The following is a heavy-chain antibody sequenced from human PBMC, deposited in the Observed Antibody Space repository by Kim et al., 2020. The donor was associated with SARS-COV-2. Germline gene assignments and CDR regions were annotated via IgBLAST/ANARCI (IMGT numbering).Heavy chain of an antibody. CDR1: GFNFSSYG. Sequence: GGSLRLSCAASGFNFSSYGMHWVRQAPGKGLEWVAVISYDGSSIYYADSVKGRFTISRDNSKNTVYLQMSSLRADDTAVYYCARDAGAVREYYYYGTDV. D-gene: IGHD3-10*01. CDR2: ISYDGSSI. V-gene: IGHV3-33*05. CDR3: ARDAGAVREYYYYGTDV. J-gene: IGHJ6*01.